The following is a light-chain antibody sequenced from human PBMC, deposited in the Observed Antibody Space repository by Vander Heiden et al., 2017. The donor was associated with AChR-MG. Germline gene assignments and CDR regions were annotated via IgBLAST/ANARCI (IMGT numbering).Light chain of an antibody. Sequence: QSVLTPPPSVSGAPGQSVTTSCTGSSSNIGAGYGVHWYQQLPGRAPKVLIYGNINRPSGVPDRFIASKSGTSASLTITGLQAEDEADYYCQSYDSGLSGPGVFGGGTRLTVL. CDR2: GNI. CDR1: SSNIGAGYG. CDR3: QSYDSGLSGPGV. J-gene: IGLJ3*02. V-gene: IGLV1-40*01.